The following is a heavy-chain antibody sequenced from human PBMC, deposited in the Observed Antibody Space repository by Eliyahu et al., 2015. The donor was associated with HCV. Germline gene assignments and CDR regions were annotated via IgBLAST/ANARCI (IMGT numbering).Heavy chain of an antibody. V-gene: IGHV3-23*01. CDR2: GGST. D-gene: IGHD3-16*02. CDR3: AKDDSDDYIWGSYRSLLGVAFDI. J-gene: IGHJ3*02. Sequence: GGSTYYADSVKGRFTISRDNSKNTLYLQMNSLRAEDTAVYYCAKDDSDDYIWGSYRSLLGVAFDIWGQGTMVTVSS.